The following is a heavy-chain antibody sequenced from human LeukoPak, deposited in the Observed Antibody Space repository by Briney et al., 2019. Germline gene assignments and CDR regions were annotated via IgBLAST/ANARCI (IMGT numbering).Heavy chain of an antibody. V-gene: IGHV3-74*01. CDR2: INRDGSRT. CDR1: GFTFSNHW. CDR3: ARAFGGVVND. D-gene: IGHD3-3*01. J-gene: IGHJ4*02. Sequence: GGSLRLSCAASGFTFSNHWMHWVRQAPGKGLLWVSRINRDGSRTDYADSVKGRFTISRDNSKNTLYLQMNSLRAEDTAVYYCARAFGGVVNDWGQGTLVTVSS.